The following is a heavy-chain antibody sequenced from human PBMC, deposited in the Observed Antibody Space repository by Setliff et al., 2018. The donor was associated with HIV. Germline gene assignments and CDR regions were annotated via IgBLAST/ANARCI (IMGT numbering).Heavy chain of an antibody. J-gene: IGHJ4*02. CDR2: IYYSGST. D-gene: IGHD5-18*01. CDR3: ASGEYSYGYRFDY. CDR1: GCSISSYY. Sequence: SETLSLTCTGSGCSISSYYWSWIRQPPGKGLEWIGYIYYSGSTNYNPSLKSRVTISVDTSNNHFSLKLSSVTAADTAVYSCASGEYSYGYRFDYWGQGTLVTVSS. V-gene: IGHV4-59*01.